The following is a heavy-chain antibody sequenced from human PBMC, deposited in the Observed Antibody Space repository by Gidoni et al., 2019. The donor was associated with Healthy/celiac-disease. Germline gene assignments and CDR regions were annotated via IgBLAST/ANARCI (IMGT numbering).Heavy chain of an antibody. Sequence: EVQLLESGGGLVQPGGSLRLSCAASGFTFSSYAMSWVRQSPGKGLEWVSAISGSGGSTYYADSVKGRFTISRDNSKNTLYLQMNSLRAEDTAVYYCAKDPIVVVPAATNWFDPWGQGTLVTVSS. CDR2: ISGSGGST. CDR3: AKDPIVVVPAATNWFDP. CDR1: GFTFSSYA. D-gene: IGHD2-2*01. V-gene: IGHV3-23*01. J-gene: IGHJ5*02.